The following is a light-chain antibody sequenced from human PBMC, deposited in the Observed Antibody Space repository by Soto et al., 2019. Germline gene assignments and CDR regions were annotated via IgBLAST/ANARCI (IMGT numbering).Light chain of an antibody. J-gene: IGKJ2*01. CDR3: QQYGSSPDT. V-gene: IGKV3-20*01. CDR1: QSVSSSY. Sequence: EIVLTQSPGTLSLSPGERATLSCRASQSVSSSYLAWYQQKTGQAPRLLIYGASSRATGIPDRFSGSGSGTDFTLTISRLEPEDFEVYYCQQYGSSPDTFGQGTKLEIK. CDR2: GAS.